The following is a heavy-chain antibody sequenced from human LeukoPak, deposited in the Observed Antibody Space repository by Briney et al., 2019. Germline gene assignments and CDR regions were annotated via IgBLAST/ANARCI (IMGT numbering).Heavy chain of an antibody. CDR3: AKSTPVEVDY. V-gene: IGHV4-39*01. Sequence: PSETLSLTCTVSGGSISSSSYYWGWIRQPPGKGLEWIGSIYYSGSTYYNPSLKSRVTISVDTSKNQFSLKLSPVTAADTAVYYCAKSTPVEVDYWGQGALVTVSS. CDR1: GGSISSSSYY. J-gene: IGHJ4*02. CDR2: IYYSGST.